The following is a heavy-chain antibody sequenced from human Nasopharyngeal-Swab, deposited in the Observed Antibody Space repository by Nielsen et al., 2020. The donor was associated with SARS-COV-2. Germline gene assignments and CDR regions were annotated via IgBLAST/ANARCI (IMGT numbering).Heavy chain of an antibody. D-gene: IGHD4-11*01. Sequence: ASVKVSCKASGYTFTSYAMHWVRQAPGQRLEWMGWINAGNGNTKYSQKFQGRVTITRDTSASTAYMELSSLRSEDTAVYYCARDRAYSNYATYMDVWGKGTTATVSS. CDR3: ARDRAYSNYATYMDV. V-gene: IGHV1-3*01. CDR2: INAGNGNT. CDR1: GYTFTSYA. J-gene: IGHJ6*03.